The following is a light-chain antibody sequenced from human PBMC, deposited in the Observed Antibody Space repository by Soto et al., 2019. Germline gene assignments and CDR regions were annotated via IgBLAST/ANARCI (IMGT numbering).Light chain of an antibody. CDR1: QSVSTY. CDR3: QQRASWRT. Sequence: EIVLTQSPATLSLSPGERATLSCRASQSVSTYLAWYQQRPGQAPRLLISSASDRATGIPARFSGSGSGTDFTLTISSLEPEDFAIYYCQQRASWRTCGQGTKVEIK. V-gene: IGKV3-11*01. J-gene: IGKJ1*01. CDR2: SAS.